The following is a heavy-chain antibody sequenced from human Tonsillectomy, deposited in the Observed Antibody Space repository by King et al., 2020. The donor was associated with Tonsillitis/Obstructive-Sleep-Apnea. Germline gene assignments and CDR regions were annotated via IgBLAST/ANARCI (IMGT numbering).Heavy chain of an antibody. V-gene: IGHV3-64*01. D-gene: IGHD1-26*01. CDR2: ISSNGGST. CDR1: GFTFSSYV. Sequence: VQLVESGGGLVQPGGSLRLSCAASGFTFSSYVMHWVRQAPGKGLEYVSAISSNGGSTYYASSVKSRFTISRDNSKNTLYLQMGSLRAEDMAVYYCARDQFISGSNIVHYYDMDVWGQGTTVTVSS. CDR3: ARDQFISGSNIVHYYDMDV. J-gene: IGHJ6*02.